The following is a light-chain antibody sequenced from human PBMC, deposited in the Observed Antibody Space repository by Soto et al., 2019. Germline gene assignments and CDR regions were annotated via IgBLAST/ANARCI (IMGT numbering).Light chain of an antibody. CDR2: DVN. J-gene: IGLJ3*02. CDR1: SSDIGGYTY. Sequence: QSALTQPRSVSGSPGQSVTISCTGTSSDIGGYTYVSWYQQHPGKAPKLMIYDVNKRPSGVPDRFSGSESGNTASLTISGLLAEDEADYHCCSYAGSFTWVFGGGTKLTVL. V-gene: IGLV2-11*01. CDR3: CSYAGSFTWV.